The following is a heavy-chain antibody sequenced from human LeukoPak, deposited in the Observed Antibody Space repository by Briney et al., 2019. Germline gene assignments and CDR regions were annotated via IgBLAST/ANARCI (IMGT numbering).Heavy chain of an antibody. CDR3: ATGRYCSSTNCRLVWFDS. CDR1: GYSFTGYY. Sequence: ASVKVSCKASGYSFTGYYVHWVRQAPGQGLEWEGWIYPKNGGTNYAHKFQGRVSMTSDTSINTAYMELSGLRSDDTAVYYCATGRYCSSTNCRLVWFDSWGQGTLVTVSS. J-gene: IGHJ5*01. V-gene: IGHV1-2*02. D-gene: IGHD2-2*01. CDR2: IYPKNGGT.